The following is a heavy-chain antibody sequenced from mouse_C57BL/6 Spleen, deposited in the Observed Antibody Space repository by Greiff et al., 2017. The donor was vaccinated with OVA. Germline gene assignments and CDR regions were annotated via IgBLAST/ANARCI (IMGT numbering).Heavy chain of an antibody. Sequence: QVQLQQSGTELVKPGASVKLSCKASGYTFTSYWMHWVKQRPGQGLEWIGNINPSNGGTNYNEKFKSKATLTVDKSSSTAYMQLSSLTSEDSAVYYCAREGATDYWYFDVWGTGTTVTVSS. CDR1: GYTFTSYW. CDR2: INPSNGGT. V-gene: IGHV1-53*01. D-gene: IGHD3-1*01. CDR3: AREGATDYWYFDV. J-gene: IGHJ1*03.